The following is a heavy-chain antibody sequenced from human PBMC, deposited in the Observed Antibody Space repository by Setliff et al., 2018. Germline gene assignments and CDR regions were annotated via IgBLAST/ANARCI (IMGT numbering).Heavy chain of an antibody. CDR2: LHTSGSI. D-gene: IGHD1-26*01. V-gene: IGHV4-61*02. CDR1: GGSISSGTYY. J-gene: IGHJ4*02. Sequence: TLSLTCTVSGGSISSGTYYWSWIRQPAGKGLEWIGRLHTSGSIDYNPSLKSRVTISVDTSKNQFSLRLRSVTAADTAVYFCARDNTMVGATDYWGLGTLVTVPQ. CDR3: ARDNTMVGATDY.